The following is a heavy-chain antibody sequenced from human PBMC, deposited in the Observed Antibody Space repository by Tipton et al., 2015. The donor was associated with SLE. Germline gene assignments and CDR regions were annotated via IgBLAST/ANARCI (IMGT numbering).Heavy chain of an antibody. CDR2: IYHSGST. J-gene: IGHJ4*02. V-gene: IGHV4-38-2*01. CDR3: ARGSRAVAGHHFDY. D-gene: IGHD6-19*01. CDR1: GYSISSGYY. Sequence: TLSLTCAVSGYSISSGYYWGWIRQPPGKGLEWIGSIYHSGSTYYNPSLKSRVTISVDTSKNQFSLKLSSVTAADTAVYYCARGSRAVAGHHFDYWGQGTLVTVSS.